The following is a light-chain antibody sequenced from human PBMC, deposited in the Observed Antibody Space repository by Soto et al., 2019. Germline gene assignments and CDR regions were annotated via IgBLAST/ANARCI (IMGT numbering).Light chain of an antibody. V-gene: IGKV1-9*01. CDR1: QGIGTY. J-gene: IGKJ1*01. CDR3: QQVDSYPRT. CDR2: ASS. Sequence: IQLAQSPSSLSASLGDRVTVTCLASQGIGTYLVWYQQKSGKAPTVLIYASSTLQTGVPSRFSGSGSGTDFSLTISSLHPEDVATYYCQQVDSYPRTFGQGTKV.